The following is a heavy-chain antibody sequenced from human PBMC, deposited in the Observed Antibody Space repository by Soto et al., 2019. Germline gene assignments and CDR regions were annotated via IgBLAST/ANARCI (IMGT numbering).Heavy chain of an antibody. J-gene: IGHJ6*02. Sequence: QVQLVESGGGLVKPGGSLRLSCAASGFTFSDYYMSWIRQAPGKGLEWVSYISSSSSYTNYADSVKGRFTISRDNAKNSLYLQMNSLRAEDTAVYYCARAGDSRSYYYYYYGMGVWGQGTTVTVSS. D-gene: IGHD1-26*01. CDR1: GFTFSDYY. CDR3: ARAGDSRSYYYYYYGMGV. CDR2: ISSSSSYT. V-gene: IGHV3-11*05.